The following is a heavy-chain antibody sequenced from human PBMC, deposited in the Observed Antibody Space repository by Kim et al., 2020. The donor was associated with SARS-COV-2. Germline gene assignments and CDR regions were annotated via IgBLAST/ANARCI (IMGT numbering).Heavy chain of an antibody. V-gene: IGHV4-39*01. D-gene: IGHD6-19*01. J-gene: IGHJ4*02. CDR2: IYYSGST. CDR3: ARLVRRSSGWLPFDY. Sequence: SETLSLTCTVSGGSISSSSYYWGWIRQPPGKGLEWIGSIYYSGSTYYNPSLKSRVTISVDTSKNQFSLKLSSVTAADTAVYYCARLVRRSSGWLPFDYWGQGTLVTVSS. CDR1: GGSISSSSYY.